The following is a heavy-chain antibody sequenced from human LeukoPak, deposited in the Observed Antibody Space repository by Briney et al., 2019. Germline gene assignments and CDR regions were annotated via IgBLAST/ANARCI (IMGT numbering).Heavy chain of an antibody. Sequence: GTSLRLSCAASGFTLTSYGMHWVRQAPGKGLEWVAVISYEKNEEFYADSVKSRSTISRDSSKNTLYLQMNSLRPEDTAVYYCVKGRSGSSYSPSDSWGQGTLVTVSS. V-gene: IGHV3-30*18. CDR2: ISYEKNEE. CDR1: GFTLTSYG. CDR3: VKGRSGSSYSPSDS. J-gene: IGHJ4*02. D-gene: IGHD2-15*01.